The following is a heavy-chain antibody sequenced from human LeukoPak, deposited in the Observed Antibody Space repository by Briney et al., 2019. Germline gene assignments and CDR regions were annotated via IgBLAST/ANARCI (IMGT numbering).Heavy chain of an antibody. J-gene: IGHJ4*01. CDR2: ISGSGTST. CDR1: GFTFSSYA. CDR3: ARDGSSGWYVSGFEDGRLYY. D-gene: IGHD6-19*01. V-gene: IGHV3-23*01. Sequence: GGSLRLSCAASGFTFSSYAMNWVRQAPGKGLEWVSTISGSGTSTFYADSVRGRFTISRDSSKNTLYLQMNSLRAEDTAVYYCARDGSSGWYVSGFEDGRLYYWGHGSLVAVSS.